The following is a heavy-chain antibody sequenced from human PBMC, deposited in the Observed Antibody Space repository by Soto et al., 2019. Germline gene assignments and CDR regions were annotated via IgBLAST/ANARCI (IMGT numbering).Heavy chain of an antibody. D-gene: IGHD3-22*01. CDR1: GGSISSGDKY. CDR2: IFYSGST. CDR3: AGVSSYYVSSLSDYYYYDMDV. Sequence: QVQLQESGPGLVKPSQTLSLTCTVSGGSISSGDKYWSWIRQPPGKGLEWIGYIFYSGSTYYNPSLKSRVTMLFDTSNNQSSVKLSAVTAADTAAYYCAGVSSYYVSSLSDYYYYDMDVWGQGTTVTVSS. J-gene: IGHJ6*02. V-gene: IGHV4-30-4*01.